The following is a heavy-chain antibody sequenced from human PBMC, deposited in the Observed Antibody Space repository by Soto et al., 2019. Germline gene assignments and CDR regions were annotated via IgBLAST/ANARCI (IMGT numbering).Heavy chain of an antibody. J-gene: IGHJ4*02. CDR3: GIVAGTSLDY. Sequence: GESLKISCAASGFIFSTNSMNWVRQAPGKGLEWVSSISSNSRYIYDADSVKGRFTVSRDNAKNSLYLQMNSLRAEDTAVYYCGIVAGTSLDYWGQGTLVTVSS. CDR2: ISSNSRYI. CDR1: GFIFSTNS. V-gene: IGHV3-21*01. D-gene: IGHD6-19*01.